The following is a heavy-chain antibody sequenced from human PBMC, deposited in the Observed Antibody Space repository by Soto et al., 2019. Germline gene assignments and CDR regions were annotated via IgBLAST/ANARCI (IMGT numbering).Heavy chain of an antibody. Sequence: QVQLVQSGAEVKKPGSSVKVSCKASGGTFSSYTISWVRQAPGQGLEWMGRIIPILGIANYAQKFQGRVTXTXHKSTSTAYVELSSLRSEDTAVYYCAREQYGGDPMIWGQGTLVTVSS. D-gene: IGHD2-21*02. V-gene: IGHV1-69*08. J-gene: IGHJ4*02. CDR2: IIPILGIA. CDR3: AREQYGGDPMI. CDR1: GGTFSSYT.